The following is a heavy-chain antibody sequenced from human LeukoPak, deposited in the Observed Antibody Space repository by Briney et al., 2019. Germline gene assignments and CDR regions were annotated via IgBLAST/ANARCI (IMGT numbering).Heavy chain of an antibody. CDR3: AKSPSWGSGLDAFDI. CDR1: GGSISNYY. J-gene: IGHJ3*02. D-gene: IGHD7-27*01. CDR2: IYYTGST. Sequence: SETLSLTCTVSGGSISNYYWSWIRQPPGKGLEWIGYIYYTGSTKYNPSLKSRVTLSVDSSNTQFSLKLNSVTAADTAVYYCAKSPSWGSGLDAFDIWGQGTMVTVSS. V-gene: IGHV4-59*01.